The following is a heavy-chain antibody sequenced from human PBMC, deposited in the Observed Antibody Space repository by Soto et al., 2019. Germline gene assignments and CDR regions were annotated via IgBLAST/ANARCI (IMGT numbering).Heavy chain of an antibody. Sequence: LSLTCTVSGGSISSYYWSWIRQPPGKGLEWIGYIYYSGSTNYNPSLKSRVTISVDTSKNQFSLKLSSVTAADTAVYYCARVNSSSWYGLDNWIGYYGMDVWGQGATVTVSS. J-gene: IGHJ6*02. CDR1: GGSISSYY. V-gene: IGHV4-59*01. CDR3: ARVNSSSWYGLDNWIGYYGMDV. CDR2: IYYSGST. D-gene: IGHD6-13*01.